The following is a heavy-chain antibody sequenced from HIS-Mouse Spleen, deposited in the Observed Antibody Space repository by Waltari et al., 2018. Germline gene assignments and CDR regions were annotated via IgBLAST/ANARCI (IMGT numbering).Heavy chain of an antibody. CDR1: GCTFSGYG. Sequence: QVQLVESGGGVVQPGRSLRLSFSASGCTFSGYGMHWVRQAPGKGLEWVAVISYDGSNKYYADSVKGRFTISRDNSKNTLYLQMNRLRAEDTAVYYCVVSGSWGQGTMVTVSS. V-gene: IGHV3-30*03. CDR2: ISYDGSNK. J-gene: IGHJ3*01. CDR3: VVSGS. D-gene: IGHD1-26*01.